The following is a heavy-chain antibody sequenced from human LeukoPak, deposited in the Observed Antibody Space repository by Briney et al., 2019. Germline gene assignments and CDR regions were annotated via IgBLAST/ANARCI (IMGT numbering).Heavy chain of an antibody. J-gene: IGHJ4*02. Sequence: GGSLRLSCAASGFTFSSYWMSWVRQAPGKGLEWVAVISYDGSNKYYADSVKGRFTISRDNSKNTLYLQMNSLRAEDTAVYYCARGDLYYGSSGYYWGQGTLVTVSS. CDR3: ARGDLYYGSSGYY. D-gene: IGHD3-22*01. CDR2: ISYDGSNK. CDR1: GFTFSSYW. V-gene: IGHV3-30-3*01.